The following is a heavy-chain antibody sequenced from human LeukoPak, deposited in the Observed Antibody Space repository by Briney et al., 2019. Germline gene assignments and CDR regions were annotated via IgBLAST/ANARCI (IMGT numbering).Heavy chain of an antibody. Sequence: GGSLRLSCAASGFTFSSYSMNWVRQAPGKGLEWVSSISSASSYIYYADSVKGRFTISRDNAKNSLYLQMNSLRAEDTAVYYCARIGGYSYGEALDYWGQGILVTVSS. CDR3: ARIGGYSYGEALDY. CDR2: ISSASSYI. D-gene: IGHD5-18*01. J-gene: IGHJ4*02. V-gene: IGHV3-21*01. CDR1: GFTFSSYS.